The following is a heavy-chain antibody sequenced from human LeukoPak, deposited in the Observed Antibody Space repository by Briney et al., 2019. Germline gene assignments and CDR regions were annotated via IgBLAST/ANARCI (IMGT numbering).Heavy chain of an antibody. J-gene: IGHJ6*02. V-gene: IGHV3-53*04. CDR1: GFTFNSNY. CDR3: ARGNRDGSSGYSYYYYGMDV. Sequence: PGVSLRLSCAASGFTFNSNYMSWVRQAPGKGLEWVSVIYSGGSTYYADSVKGRFTISRHNSKNTLYLQMNSLRAEDTAVYYCARGNRDGSSGYSYYYYGMDVWGQGTTVTVSS. D-gene: IGHD3-22*01. CDR2: IYSGGST.